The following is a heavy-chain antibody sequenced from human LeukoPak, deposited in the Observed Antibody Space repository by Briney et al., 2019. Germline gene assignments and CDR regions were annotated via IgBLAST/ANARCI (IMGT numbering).Heavy chain of an antibody. Sequence: GGSLRLSCAGAGFIFSNAWMGWVRQAPGKGLEWVGRMKSMVDGGTTDYVVTMRGRFTISRQDSKSTLYLEIHSLKTEDTAVYYCATDKPYRGLRTFDYWGQGTLVTVSS. CDR2: MKSMVDGGTT. D-gene: IGHD4-11*01. V-gene: IGHV3-15*05. J-gene: IGHJ4*02. CDR1: GFIFSNAW. CDR3: ATDKPYRGLRTFDY.